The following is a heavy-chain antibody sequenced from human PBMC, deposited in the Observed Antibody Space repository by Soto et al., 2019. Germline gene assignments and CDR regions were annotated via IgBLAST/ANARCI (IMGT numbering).Heavy chain of an antibody. CDR1: GYTFTSYG. CDR2: ISAKKGNT. D-gene: IGHD2-15*01. J-gene: IGHJ6*02. CDR3: AREILSPDFYFHGMDV. V-gene: IGHV1-18*04. Sequence: QGQLVQSGAEVKKPGAPVKVSCKASGYTFTSYGISWVRQAPGQGLEWMGWISAKKGNTKYAQKFQGRVTMTTDTSTSTAYMELRSLRSDDTAVYYCAREILSPDFYFHGMDVWGQGTTVTVSS.